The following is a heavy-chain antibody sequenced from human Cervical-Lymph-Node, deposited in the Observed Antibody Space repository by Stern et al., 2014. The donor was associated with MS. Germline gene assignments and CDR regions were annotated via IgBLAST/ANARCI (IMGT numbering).Heavy chain of an antibody. V-gene: IGHV3-33*01. CDR3: ARDSSSWSYNWFDP. Sequence: VQLVESGGGVVQPGRSLRLSCAASGFTFSSYGMHWVRQAPGKGLEWVAVIWYDGSNKYYADSVKGRFTISRDNSKNTLYLQMNSRRAEDTAVYYCARDSSSWSYNWFDPWGQGTLVTVSS. J-gene: IGHJ5*02. CDR2: IWYDGSNK. D-gene: IGHD6-13*01. CDR1: GFTFSSYG.